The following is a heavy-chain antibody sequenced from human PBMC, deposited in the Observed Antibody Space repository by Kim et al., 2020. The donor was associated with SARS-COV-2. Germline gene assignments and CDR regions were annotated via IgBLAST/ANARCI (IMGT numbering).Heavy chain of an antibody. CDR1: GFTFDDYA. CDR3: AKDLGRSVYYDFWSGYSWGMDV. CDR2: ISWNSGSI. D-gene: IGHD3-3*01. V-gene: IGHV3-9*01. J-gene: IGHJ6*02. Sequence: GGSLRLSCAASGFTFDDYAMHWVRQAPGKGLEWVSGISWNSGSIGYADSVKGRFTISRDNAKNSLYLQMNSLRAEDTALYYCAKDLGRSVYYDFWSGYSWGMDVWGQGTTVTVSS.